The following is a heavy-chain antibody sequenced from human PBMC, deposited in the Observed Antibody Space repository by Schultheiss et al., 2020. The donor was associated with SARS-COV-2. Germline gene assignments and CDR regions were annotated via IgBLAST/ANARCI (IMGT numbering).Heavy chain of an antibody. CDR3: ARGGWFDP. V-gene: IGHV4-34*01. CDR1: GGSFSGYY. CDR2: INHSGST. J-gene: IGHJ5*02. Sequence: SETLSLTCAVYGGSFSGYYWSWIRQPPGKGLEWIGEINHSGSTNYNPSLKSRVTISVDTSKNQFSLKLSSVIAADTAVYYCARGGWFDPWGQGTLVTVSS.